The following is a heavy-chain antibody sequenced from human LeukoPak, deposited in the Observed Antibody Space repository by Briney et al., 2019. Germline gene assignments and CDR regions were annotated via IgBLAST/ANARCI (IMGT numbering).Heavy chain of an antibody. CDR1: GGSISSYY. D-gene: IGHD5-18*01. CDR2: IYTSGST. Sequence: SETLSLTCTVSGGSISSYYCNRIRQPAGKGLQWIGRIYTSGSTNYNPSLKSRVTMSVDTSKNQFSLKLSSVTAADTAVYYCARVGGAYNYGYFDSWGQGTLVTVSS. V-gene: IGHV4-4*07. J-gene: IGHJ4*02. CDR3: ARVGGAYNYGYFDS.